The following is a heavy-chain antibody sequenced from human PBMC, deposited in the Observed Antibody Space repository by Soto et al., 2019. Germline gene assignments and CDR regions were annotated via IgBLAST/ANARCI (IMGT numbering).Heavy chain of an antibody. Sequence: PSETLSLTCAVYGGSFSGYYWSWIRQPPGKGLEWIGEINHSGSTNYNPSLKSRVTISVDTSKNQFSLKLSSVTAADTAVYYCERIKGYYYGSGSYPYGMDVWGQGTTVTVSS. D-gene: IGHD3-10*01. CDR3: ERIKGYYYGSGSYPYGMDV. CDR1: GGSFSGYY. J-gene: IGHJ6*02. V-gene: IGHV4-34*01. CDR2: INHSGST.